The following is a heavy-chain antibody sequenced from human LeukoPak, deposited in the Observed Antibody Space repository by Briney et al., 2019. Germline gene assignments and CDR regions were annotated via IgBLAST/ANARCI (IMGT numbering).Heavy chain of an antibody. V-gene: IGHV4-4*07. Sequence: PSETLSLTCTVSGGSISSYYWSWIRQPAGKGLEWIGRIYTSGSTNYNPSLKSRVTISVDTSKNQFSLKLSSVTAADTAVYYCAREDSSGYYPPFDYWGQGTLVTVSS. D-gene: IGHD3-22*01. CDR1: GGSISSYY. CDR2: IYTSGST. J-gene: IGHJ4*02. CDR3: AREDSSGYYPPFDY.